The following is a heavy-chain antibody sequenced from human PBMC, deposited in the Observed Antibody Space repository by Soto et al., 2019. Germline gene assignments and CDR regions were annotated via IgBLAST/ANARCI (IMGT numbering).Heavy chain of an antibody. D-gene: IGHD3-10*01. CDR1: GGSFSGYY. J-gene: IGHJ3*02. CDR2: INHSGST. V-gene: IGHV4-34*01. Sequence: SETLSLTCAVYGGSFSGYYWSWIRQPPGKGLEWIGEINHSGSTNYNPSLKSRVTISVDTSKNQFSLKLSSVTAADTAVYYCARDRAPLSGFDIWGQGTMVTVSS. CDR3: ARDRAPLSGFDI.